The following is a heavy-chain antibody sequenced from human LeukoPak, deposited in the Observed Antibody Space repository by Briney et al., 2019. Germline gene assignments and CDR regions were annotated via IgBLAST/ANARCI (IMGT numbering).Heavy chain of an antibody. V-gene: IGHV4-34*01. D-gene: IGHD1-26*01. CDR2: IDHSGST. CDR1: GGSISGSY. CDR3: ARPYVGATTGFDY. J-gene: IGHJ4*02. Sequence: SETLSLTCTVSGGSISGSYWSWIRQPPGKGLEWIGEIDHSGSTKYNPSLKSRVTISVDTSKNQFSLKVRSLTAADTAVYYCARPYVGATTGFDYWGQGTLVTVSS.